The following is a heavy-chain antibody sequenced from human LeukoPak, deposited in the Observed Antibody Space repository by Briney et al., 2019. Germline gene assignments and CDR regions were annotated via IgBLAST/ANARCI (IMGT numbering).Heavy chain of an antibody. CDR2: IIPIFGTA. Sequence: ASVKVSCKASGYTFTSYAISWVRQAPGQGLEWMGGIIPIFGTANYAQKFQGRVTITTDESTSTAYMELSSLRSEDTAVYYCARRGSSSWSYFDYWGQGTLVTVSS. CDR3: ARRGSSSWSYFDY. D-gene: IGHD6-13*01. V-gene: IGHV1-69*05. J-gene: IGHJ4*02. CDR1: GYTFTSYA.